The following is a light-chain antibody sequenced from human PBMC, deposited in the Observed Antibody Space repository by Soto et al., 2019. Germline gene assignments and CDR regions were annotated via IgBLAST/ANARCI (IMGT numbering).Light chain of an antibody. Sequence: IVLTQSPCTLSLSPGERATLSCRASQSVSSNYLGWYQQEPGQAPRLLIYAASSRATGIPDRFSGSGTGTDFTLTISRLEPEDFAVYFCQQYGRSPWTLGQGTKVDIK. J-gene: IGKJ1*01. CDR2: AAS. V-gene: IGKV3-20*01. CDR3: QQYGRSPWT. CDR1: QSVSSNY.